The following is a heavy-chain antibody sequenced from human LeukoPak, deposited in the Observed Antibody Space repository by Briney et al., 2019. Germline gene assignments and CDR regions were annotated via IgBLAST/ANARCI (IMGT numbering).Heavy chain of an antibody. D-gene: IGHD2-2*01. CDR3: ARIPAAMDSWFDP. V-gene: IGHV4-59*01. Sequence: SETLSLTCTVSGGSISSYYWSWIRQPPGKGLEWMGYIYYSGSTNYNPSLKSRVTISVDTSKNQFSLKLSSVTAADTAVYYCARIPAAMDSWFDPWGQGTLVTVSS. CDR2: IYYSGST. CDR1: GGSISSYY. J-gene: IGHJ5*02.